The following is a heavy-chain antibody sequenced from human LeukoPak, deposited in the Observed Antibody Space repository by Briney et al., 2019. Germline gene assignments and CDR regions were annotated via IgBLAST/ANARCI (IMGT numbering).Heavy chain of an antibody. CDR1: GYTFTRNG. CDR2: ISAYNGNT. Sequence: GASVKVSCKASGYTFTRNGISWVRQAPGQGLEWMGWISAYNGNTNHAQKLQGRVTMTTDTSTSTAYMELRSLRSDDTAVYYCAGDGFVGVVSDAYYYGMDVWGQGTTVTVSS. V-gene: IGHV1-18*01. D-gene: IGHD3-3*01. CDR3: AGDGFVGVVSDAYYYGMDV. J-gene: IGHJ6*02.